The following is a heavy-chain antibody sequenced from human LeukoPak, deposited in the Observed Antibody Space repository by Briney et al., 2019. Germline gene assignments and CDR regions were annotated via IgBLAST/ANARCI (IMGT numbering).Heavy chain of an antibody. J-gene: IGHJ4*02. D-gene: IGHD4-17*01. CDR2: ITHSGWT. CDR1: GGSFSSYY. CDR3: ASALYGDYYFDY. Sequence: SQTLSLTCAVYGGSFSSYYSSWISQPPGKWLKWIVEITHSGWTINNSSLKSRVTVSVDPAKNQCSLWLSSVTAADTAVYFCASALYGDYYFDYWGQGTLVTVSS. V-gene: IGHV4-34*01.